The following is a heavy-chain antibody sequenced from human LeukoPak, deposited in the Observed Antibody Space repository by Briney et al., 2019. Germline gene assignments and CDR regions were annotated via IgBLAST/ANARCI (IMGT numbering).Heavy chain of an antibody. CDR3: ARDGGLDY. V-gene: IGHV1-2*02. CDR1: GYTFTNYY. Sequence: EASVKVSCKTSGYTFTNYYIHWVRQAPGQGLEWMAWISPNSGGTNYAQNFQGRVTLTRDTSISTAYMELSRLTSEDTAVYYCARDGGLDYWGQGTLVTVSS. CDR2: ISPNSGGT. J-gene: IGHJ4*02.